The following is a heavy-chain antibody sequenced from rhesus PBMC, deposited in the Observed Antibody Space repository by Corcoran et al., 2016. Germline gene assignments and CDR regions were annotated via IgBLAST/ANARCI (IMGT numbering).Heavy chain of an antibody. CDR3: ARGRVVNDRGVDY. J-gene: IGHJ4*01. D-gene: IGHD3-28*01. Sequence: QVQLQESGPGLVKPSETLSRTGGVPGGRTRTNSWTWLRQPPGRGLEWSGRIFGQGGSTTSNPSLTRPVTISRDTSKNQFSLQLNSVTAADTAVYYCARGRVVNDRGVDYWGQGVLVTVSS. CDR1: GGRTRTNS. CDR2: IFGQGGST. V-gene: IGHV4-147*01.